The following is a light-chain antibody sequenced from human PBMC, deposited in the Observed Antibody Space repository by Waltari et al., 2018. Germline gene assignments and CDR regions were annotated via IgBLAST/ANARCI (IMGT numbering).Light chain of an antibody. CDR3: QTGGHGTWV. J-gene: IGLJ3*02. V-gene: IGLV4-69*01. Sequence: QLVLTQSPSASASLGASVKLTCTLASGHSSNIVAWLQQHPEKGPRYLMKINSDGSHGKGDEIPDRFSGSSSGAERYLTISSVQSEDEADYYCQTGGHGTWVFGGGTKLTVL. CDR2: INSDGSH. CDR1: SGHSSNI.